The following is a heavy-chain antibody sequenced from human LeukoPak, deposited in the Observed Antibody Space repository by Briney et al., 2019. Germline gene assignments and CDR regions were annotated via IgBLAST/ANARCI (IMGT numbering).Heavy chain of an antibody. CDR1: GFIFSSYA. CDR3: AKDRVAARQRPLYHFDY. Sequence: GGSLRLSCAASGFIFSSYAMSWVRDAPGGGLECVSAISGSGGSTYYADSVKGRFTITRDTSKNTLYLQMNSLSPEDTPVYYCAKDRVAARQRPLYHFDYWGQGTLLTVSS. J-gene: IGHJ4*02. CDR2: ISGSGGST. D-gene: IGHD3-16*01. V-gene: IGHV3-23*01.